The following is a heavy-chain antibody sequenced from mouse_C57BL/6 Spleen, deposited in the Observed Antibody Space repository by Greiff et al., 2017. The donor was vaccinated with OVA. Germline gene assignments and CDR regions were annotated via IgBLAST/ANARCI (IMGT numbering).Heavy chain of an antibody. CDR2: IWSGGST. V-gene: IGHV2-2*01. D-gene: IGHD1-1*01. J-gene: IGHJ3*01. CDR1: GFSLTSYG. CDR3: AREGYYGSSYGFAY. Sequence: VMLVESGPGLVQPSQSLSITCTVSGFSLTSYGVHWVRQSPGKGLEWLGVIWSGGSTDYNAAFISRLSISKDNSKSQVFFKMNSLQSDDTAIYYCAREGYYGSSYGFAYWGQGTLVTVSA.